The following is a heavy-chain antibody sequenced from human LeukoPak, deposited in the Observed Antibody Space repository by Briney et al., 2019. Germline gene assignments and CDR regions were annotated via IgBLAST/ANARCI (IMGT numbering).Heavy chain of an antibody. Sequence: SETLSLTCAVSGGSISSGGYSWSWIRQPPGTGLEWIGYIYHSGSTYYNPSLKSRVTISVDRSKNQFSLKLSSVTAADTAVYYCARQPGSGSYDYWGQGTLVTVSS. D-gene: IGHD1-26*01. CDR3: ARQPGSGSYDY. CDR1: GGSISSGGYS. J-gene: IGHJ4*02. CDR2: IYHSGST. V-gene: IGHV4-30-2*01.